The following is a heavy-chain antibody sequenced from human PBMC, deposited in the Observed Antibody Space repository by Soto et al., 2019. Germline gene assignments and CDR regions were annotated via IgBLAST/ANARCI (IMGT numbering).Heavy chain of an antibody. Sequence: QVQLVESGGGVVQPGRSLRLSCAASGFTFSSYGMHWVRQAPGKGLEWVAVISYDGSNKYYADSVKGRFTISRDNSKNTLYLQMNSLRAEDTAVYYCAQVDSDTAMPHDYWGQGTLVTVSS. D-gene: IGHD5-18*01. V-gene: IGHV3-30*18. J-gene: IGHJ4*02. CDR1: GFTFSSYG. CDR3: AQVDSDTAMPHDY. CDR2: ISYDGSNK.